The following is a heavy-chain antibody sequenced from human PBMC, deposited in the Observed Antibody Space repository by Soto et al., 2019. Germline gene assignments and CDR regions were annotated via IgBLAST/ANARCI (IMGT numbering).Heavy chain of an antibody. V-gene: IGHV4-4*07. CDR1: GASISGFY. Sequence: ETLSLTCRVSGASISGFYWTWILQCAGRGLEWIGHLYTNGSTNYNPSLKSRVTMSVDTSKNQFSLKLSSVTAADTALYYCAREGYKNFYYGMDVWGQGTPVTVSS. CDR3: AREGYKNFYYGMDV. CDR2: LYTNGST. J-gene: IGHJ6*02. D-gene: IGHD5-12*01.